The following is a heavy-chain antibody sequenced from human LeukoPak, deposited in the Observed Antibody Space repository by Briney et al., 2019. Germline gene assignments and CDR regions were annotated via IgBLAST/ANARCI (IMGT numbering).Heavy chain of an antibody. CDR1: GFTFSSYS. CDR3: AKDGVELGVDP. CDR2: ISSSSSYI. D-gene: IGHD3-16*01. Sequence: GGSLRLSCAASGFTFSSYSMNWVRQAPGKGLEWVSSISSSSSYIYYADSVKGRFTISRDNAKNSLYLQMNSLRAEDTAVYYCAKDGVELGVDPWGQGTLVTVSS. V-gene: IGHV3-21*01. J-gene: IGHJ5*02.